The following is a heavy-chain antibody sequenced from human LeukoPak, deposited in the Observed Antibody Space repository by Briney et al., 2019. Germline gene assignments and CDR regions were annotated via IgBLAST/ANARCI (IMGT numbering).Heavy chain of an antibody. V-gene: IGHV3-30*04. J-gene: IGHJ4*02. CDR1: GFTFSSYA. CDR2: ISYDGSNK. Sequence: GGSLRLSCAASGFTFSSYAMHWVRQAPGKGLEWVAVISYDGSNKYYADSVKGRFTISRDNSKNTLYLQMNSLRAEDTAVYYCGRPYGDYYFDYWGQGTLVTVSS. D-gene: IGHD4-17*01. CDR3: GRPYGDYYFDY.